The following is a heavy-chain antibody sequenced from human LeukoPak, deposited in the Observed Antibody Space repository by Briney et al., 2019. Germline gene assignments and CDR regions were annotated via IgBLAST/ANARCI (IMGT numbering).Heavy chain of an antibody. CDR1: GGSFSGYY. V-gene: IGHV4-34*01. CDR3: ARGDPITGTWSTGSSSDAFDI. D-gene: IGHD1-7*01. CDR2: INHSGST. Sequence: PSETLSLTCAVYGGSFSGYYWSWIRQPPGKGLEWIGEINHSGSTNYNPSLKSRVTISVDTSKNQFSLELSSVTAADTAVYYCARGDPITGTWSTGSSSDAFDIWGQGTMVTVSS. J-gene: IGHJ3*02.